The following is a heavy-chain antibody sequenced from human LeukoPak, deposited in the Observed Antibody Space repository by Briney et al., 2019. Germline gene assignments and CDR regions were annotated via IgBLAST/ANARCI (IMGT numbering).Heavy chain of an antibody. J-gene: IGHJ4*02. Sequence: GASVKVSCKACRYTFTSYEINWVRQATGPGLEWMGWMNANSGNTGYAQKFQGRVTMTRNTSISTAYMELSSLRSEDTAVYDCARGGPVPFDYWGQGTLVTVSS. V-gene: IGHV1-8*01. CDR1: RYTFTSYE. CDR3: ARGGPVPFDY. D-gene: IGHD6-19*01. CDR2: MNANSGNT.